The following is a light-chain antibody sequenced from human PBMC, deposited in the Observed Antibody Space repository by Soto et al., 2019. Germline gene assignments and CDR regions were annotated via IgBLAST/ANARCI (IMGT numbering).Light chain of an antibody. CDR1: SSDVGGYNF. V-gene: IGLV2-11*01. Sequence: QSALTQPRSVSGSPGQSVTISCTGTSSDVGGYNFVSWYQQHPGKAPEFMIDDVSKRPSGVPDRFSGSKSGNTASLTISGLHADDEADYYCCSYAGTFTVFGGGTKLTVL. J-gene: IGLJ3*02. CDR3: CSYAGTFTV. CDR2: DVS.